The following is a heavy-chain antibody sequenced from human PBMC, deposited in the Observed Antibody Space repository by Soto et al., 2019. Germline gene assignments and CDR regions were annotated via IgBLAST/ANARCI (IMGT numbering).Heavy chain of an antibody. J-gene: IGHJ3*02. D-gene: IGHD2-15*01. Sequence: QEQLQQWGAGLLRPSQTLSRTCAVYGGSFSGYYWRWIRQPPGKGLEWMGESNHSGSTNYNPSLKSRVTISVDTSKNQFSLKLSSVTAADTAVYYCAGRYCSGGRCYLGAFDIWGQGTMVTVSS. CDR3: AGRYCSGGRCYLGAFDI. V-gene: IGHV4-34*01. CDR2: SNHSGST. CDR1: GGSFSGYY.